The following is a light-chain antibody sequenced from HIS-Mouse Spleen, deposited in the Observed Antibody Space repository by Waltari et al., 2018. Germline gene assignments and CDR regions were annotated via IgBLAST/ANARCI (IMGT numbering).Light chain of an antibody. V-gene: IGKV1-12*02. J-gene: IGKJ3*01. Sequence: DIQMTQSPSSVSASVGDRVTITRRASKGISSWLAGYQQKPGKAPKLLIYAASSLQSGVPSRFSGSGSGTDFTLTISSLQPEDFATYYCQQANSFPSFTLFTFGPGTKVDIK. CDR3: QQANSFPSFTLFT. CDR1: KGISSW. CDR2: AAS.